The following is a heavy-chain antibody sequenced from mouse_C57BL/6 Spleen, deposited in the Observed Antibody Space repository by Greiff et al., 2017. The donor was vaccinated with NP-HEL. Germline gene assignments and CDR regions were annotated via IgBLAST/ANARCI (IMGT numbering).Heavy chain of an antibody. CDR3: ARSLLLRSAWFAY. CDR2: INPNNGGT. D-gene: IGHD1-1*01. CDR1: GYTFTDYN. J-gene: IGHJ3*01. Sequence: SGPELVKPGASVKIPCKASGYTFTDYNMDWVKQSHGKSLEWIGDINPNNGGTIYNQKFKGKATLTVDKSSSTAYMELRSLTSEDTAVYYCARSLLLRSAWFAYWGQGTLVTVSA. V-gene: IGHV1-18*01.